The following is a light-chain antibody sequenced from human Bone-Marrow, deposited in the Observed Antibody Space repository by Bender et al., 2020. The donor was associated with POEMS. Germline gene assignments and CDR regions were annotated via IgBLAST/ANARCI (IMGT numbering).Light chain of an antibody. Sequence: QSVLTQPPSVSGAPGQGVTISCTGSSSNIGAGYGVHWYQQLPGAAPKLLIYINNQRPSGVPDRFSGSKSGTSASLAISGLQSEDEADYYCAAWEDSLNGWVFGGGTKLTVL. CDR3: AAWEDSLNGWV. V-gene: IGLV1-50*01. CDR1: SSNIGAGYG. J-gene: IGLJ3*02. CDR2: INN.